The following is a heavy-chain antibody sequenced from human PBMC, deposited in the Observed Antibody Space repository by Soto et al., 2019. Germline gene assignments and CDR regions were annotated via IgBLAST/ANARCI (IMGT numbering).Heavy chain of an antibody. CDR3: ARDKRFGECCGYYGMDV. D-gene: IGHD3-10*01. CDR1: GFTFSSYS. V-gene: IGHV3-21*01. CDR2: ISSSSSYI. Sequence: PGGSLRLSCAASGFTFSSYSMNWVRQAPGKGLEWVSSISSSSSYIYYADSVKGRFTISRDNSKNSLYLQMNSLRAEDTAVYYCARDKRFGECCGYYGMDVWGQAPPVTVPS. J-gene: IGHJ6*02.